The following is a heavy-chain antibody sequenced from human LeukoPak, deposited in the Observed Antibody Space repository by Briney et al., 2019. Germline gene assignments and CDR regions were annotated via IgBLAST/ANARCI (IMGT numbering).Heavy chain of an antibody. CDR2: ISSSSSSI. J-gene: IGHJ4*02. D-gene: IGHD6-19*01. CDR1: GFTVSTNY. CDR3: TSAAVAGTVY. Sequence: PGGSLRLSCAASGFTVSTNYMGWVRQAPGKGLEWISHISSSSSSIYYADSVKGRFTISRDNAKNSLYLQMNSLRDDDTAVYYCTSAAVAGTVYWGQGTLVTVSS. V-gene: IGHV3-48*02.